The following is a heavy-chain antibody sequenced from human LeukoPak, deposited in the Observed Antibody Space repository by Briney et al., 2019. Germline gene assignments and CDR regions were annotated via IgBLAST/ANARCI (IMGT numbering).Heavy chain of an antibody. J-gene: IGHJ4*02. V-gene: IGHV3-53*01. D-gene: IGHD2-2*01. CDR3: ARHYASTIDY. Sequence: PGGSLRLSCAASGFTVSSNFMSWVRQAPGKGLEWVSVIYSGGSTSYTDSVKGRFSISRDSSKNTLYLQMNSLRAEDTAMYYCARHYASTIDYRGQGTLVTVSS. CDR2: IYSGGST. CDR1: GFTVSSNF.